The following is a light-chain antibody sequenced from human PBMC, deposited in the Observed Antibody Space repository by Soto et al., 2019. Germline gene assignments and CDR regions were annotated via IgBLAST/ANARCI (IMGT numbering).Light chain of an antibody. CDR1: SSNLGINF. J-gene: IGLJ1*01. CDR3: ATWDGSLSVGV. Sequence: QSVLTQPPSVSAAPEQKVTISCSGGSSNLGINFVSWYQQFPGGVPNLLIYENNKRPSGIPDRFSGAKSGTSATLDITGLQTGDEADYYCATWDGSLSVGVFGGGTKLTVL. V-gene: IGLV1-51*02. CDR2: ENN.